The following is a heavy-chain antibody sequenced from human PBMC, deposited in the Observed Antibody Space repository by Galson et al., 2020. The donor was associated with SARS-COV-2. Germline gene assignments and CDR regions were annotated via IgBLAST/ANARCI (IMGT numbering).Heavy chain of an antibody. CDR1: GFTVSSYY. CDR3: ARANVYNNGYYYYIDV. CDR2: LHSGGST. J-gene: IGHJ6*03. Sequence: GESLKISCAASGFTVSSYYMNWVRQAPGKGLEWVSVLHSGGSTYYADSVRGRFTISRDNSENTLYLQMNSLRAEDTAVYYCARANVYNNGYYYYIDVWGRGTTVTISS. V-gene: IGHV3-53*01. D-gene: IGHD4-4*01.